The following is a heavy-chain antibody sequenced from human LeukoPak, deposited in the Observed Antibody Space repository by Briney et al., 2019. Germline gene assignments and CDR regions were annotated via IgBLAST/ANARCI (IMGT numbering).Heavy chain of an antibody. CDR1: GFTFRDFY. Sequence: PGGSLRLSCAASGFTFRDFYMSWIRQAPWKGLEWISYISSSGSSIYYADSVRGRFTISRDNAKNSLYLQMNTLRAEDTAVYYCARDLSTSSEDWWDYWGQGTLVTVSS. D-gene: IGHD6-13*01. V-gene: IGHV3-11*01. CDR2: ISSSGSSI. J-gene: IGHJ4*02. CDR3: ARDLSTSSEDWWDY.